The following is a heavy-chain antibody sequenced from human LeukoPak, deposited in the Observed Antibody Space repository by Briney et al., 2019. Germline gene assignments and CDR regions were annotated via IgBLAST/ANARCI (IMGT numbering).Heavy chain of an antibody. Sequence: PGRSLRLSCAASGFTFSSYAMHWVRQAPDKGLEWVAVISYDGSNKYYADSVKGRFTISRDNSKNTLYPQMNSLRSEDTAVYYCARGRGGDGYNWLCYFDYWGQGTLVTVSS. J-gene: IGHJ4*02. CDR1: GFTFSSYA. CDR2: ISYDGSNK. CDR3: ARGRGGDGYNWLCYFDY. V-gene: IGHV3-30-3*01. D-gene: IGHD5-24*01.